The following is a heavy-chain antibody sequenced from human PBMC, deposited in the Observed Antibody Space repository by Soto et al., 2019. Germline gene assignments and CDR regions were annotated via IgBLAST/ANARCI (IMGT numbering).Heavy chain of an antibody. CDR3: AREDGYCSGGSCYNKRAPVDY. CDR2: FNSDGSST. J-gene: IGHJ4*02. V-gene: IGHV3-74*01. Sequence: GGSLRLSCAASGFTFSSYWMHWVRQAPGKGLVWVSRFNSDGSSTSYADSVKGRFTISRDNAKNTLYLQMNSLRAEDTAVYYCAREDGYCSGGSCYNKRAPVDYWGQGTLVTVSS. D-gene: IGHD2-15*01. CDR1: GFTFSSYW.